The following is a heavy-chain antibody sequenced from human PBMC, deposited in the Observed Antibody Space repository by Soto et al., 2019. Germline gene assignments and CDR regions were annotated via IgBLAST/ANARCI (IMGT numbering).Heavy chain of an antibody. CDR1: GGSISSGGYY. CDR2: IYYSGST. CDR3: RXXXVRGDXGGXDV. J-gene: IGHJ6*02. V-gene: IGHV4-31*01. D-gene: IGHD2-21*02. Sequence: QVXLXESGPGLVKPSQTLSLTCTVSGGSISSGGYYWSWIRQHPGKGLEWIGYIYYSGSTYXXXXXXXXXXXXXXXXXXXXXXXXXXXXXXXXXXXYCRXXXVRGDXGGXDVWXQGXXVTV.